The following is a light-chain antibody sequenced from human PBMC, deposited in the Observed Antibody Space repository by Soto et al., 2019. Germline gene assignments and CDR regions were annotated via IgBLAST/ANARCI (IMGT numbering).Light chain of an antibody. J-gene: IGKJ1*01. V-gene: IGKV2-30*01. CDR2: KVS. Sequence: DVVVTQSPLSLPVTLGQPASISCRSSESPTFSDGNTYLNWFQQRTGQSPRRLIYKVSTRDSGVPVRFSCSGSGTDFTLKISRVEAEDVGIYYCMQGTHWPWTFGQGTKVEI. CDR1: ESPTFSDGNTY. CDR3: MQGTHWPWT.